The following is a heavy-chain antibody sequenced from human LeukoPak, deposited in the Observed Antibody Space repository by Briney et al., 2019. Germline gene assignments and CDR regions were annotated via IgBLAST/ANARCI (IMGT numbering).Heavy chain of an antibody. CDR2: IRSDGSNK. J-gene: IGHJ6*03. D-gene: IGHD4-11*01. CDR1: GFTFSDYG. Sequence: QPGGSLRLSCAASGFTFSDYGMPWVRQAPGKGLEWVAFIRSDGSNKYYADSVKGRLTISRNNSKNTVYLQMNSLRAEDTAVYYCAKGPYSNYYYMDVWGKGTTVTVSS. CDR3: AKGPYSNYYYMDV. V-gene: IGHV3-30*02.